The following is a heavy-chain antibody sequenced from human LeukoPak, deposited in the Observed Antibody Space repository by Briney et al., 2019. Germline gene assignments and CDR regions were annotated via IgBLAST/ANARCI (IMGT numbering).Heavy chain of an antibody. J-gene: IGHJ6*02. CDR1: GFTFDDYA. CDR3: AKDQAPSPTYYGMDV. Sequence: PGRSLRLSCAASGFTFDDYAMHWVRQAPGKGLEWVSGISWNSGSIGYADSVKGRFTISRDNAKNSLYLQMNSLRAEDTALYYCAKDQAPSPTYYGMDVWGQGTTVTVSS. V-gene: IGHV3-9*01. CDR2: ISWNSGSI.